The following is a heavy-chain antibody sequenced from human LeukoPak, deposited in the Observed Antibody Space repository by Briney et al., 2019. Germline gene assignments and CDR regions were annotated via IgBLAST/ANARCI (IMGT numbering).Heavy chain of an antibody. Sequence: GGSLRLSCAASGFTFSTYSMNWVRQAPGKGLEGVSYTGSSGNTIYYADSVKGRFTISRDNAKNSLYLQMNSLRAEDTAVYYCARPPGDYWGQGTLVTVSS. CDR3: ARPPGDY. CDR1: GFTFSTYS. V-gene: IGHV3-48*04. CDR2: TGSSGNTI. J-gene: IGHJ4*02.